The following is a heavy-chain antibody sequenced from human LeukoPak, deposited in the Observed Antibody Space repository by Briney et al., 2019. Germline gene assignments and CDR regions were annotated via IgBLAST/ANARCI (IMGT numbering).Heavy chain of an antibody. CDR2: IYYSGST. J-gene: IGHJ3*02. V-gene: IGHV4-39*01. Sequence: PSETLSLTCTVSGGSISSSSYYWGWIRQPPGKGLEWIGSIYYSGSTYYNPSLKSRVTISVDTSKNQFSLKLSSVTAADTAVYYCARLMPNYYDSSGYINPDAFDIWGQGTMVTVSS. D-gene: IGHD3-22*01. CDR1: GGSISSSSYY. CDR3: ARLMPNYYDSSGYINPDAFDI.